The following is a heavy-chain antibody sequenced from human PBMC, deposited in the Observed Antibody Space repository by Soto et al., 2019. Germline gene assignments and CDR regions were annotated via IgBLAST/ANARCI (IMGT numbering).Heavy chain of an antibody. V-gene: IGHV4-59*01. J-gene: IGHJ4*02. CDR1: DGYISSYY. CDR3: ARFQSVAGSYYFDY. D-gene: IGHD6-19*01. Sequence: SVLMSVTSTVCDGYISSYYGSWIRQPPGKGLEWIGYIYYSGSTNYNPSLKSRVTISVDTSKNQFSLKLSSVTAADTAVYYCARFQSVAGSYYFDYWGQGTLVTVSS. CDR2: IYYSGST.